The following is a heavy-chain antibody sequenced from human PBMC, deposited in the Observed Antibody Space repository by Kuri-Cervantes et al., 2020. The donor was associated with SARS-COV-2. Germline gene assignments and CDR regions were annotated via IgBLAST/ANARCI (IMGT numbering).Heavy chain of an antibody. CDR2: ISSDSSHT. J-gene: IGHJ3*02. Sequence: GESLKISCAASGYTFIYSHMSWTRQAPGKGLEWVSYISSDSSHTNNAESVRGRFTISRDNAKNSLYLQMNSLRAEDTAVYYCARLVFVDAFDIWGQGTMVTVSS. CDR3: ARLVFVDAFDI. CDR1: GYTFIYSH. D-gene: IGHD2-2*01. V-gene: IGHV3-11*06.